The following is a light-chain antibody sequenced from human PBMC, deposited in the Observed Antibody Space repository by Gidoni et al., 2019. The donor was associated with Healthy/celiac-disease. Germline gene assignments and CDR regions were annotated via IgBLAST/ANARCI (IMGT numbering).Light chain of an antibody. V-gene: IGKV1-33*01. J-gene: IGKJ5*01. CDR2: DAS. CDR1: QDISNY. CDR3: QQYDNHPIT. Sequence: DIQMIQSPSSLSASVGDRVTITCQASQDISNYLNWYQQKPGKAPKLLIYDASNLETGVPSRFSGSGSGTDFTFTISSLQPEDIATYYCQQYDNHPITFGQGTRLEIK.